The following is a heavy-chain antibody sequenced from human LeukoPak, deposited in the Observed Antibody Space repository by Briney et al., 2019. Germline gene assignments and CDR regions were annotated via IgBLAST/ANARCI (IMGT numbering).Heavy chain of an antibody. V-gene: IGHV3-7*01. CDR3: ARDRYYDFWSGYYPVNY. Sequence: HPGGSLRLSCAASGFTFSSYWMSWVRQAPGKGLERVANIKQDGSEKYYVDSVKGRFTISRDNAKNSLYLQMNSLRAEDTAVYYCARDRYYDFWSGYYPVNYWGQGTLVTVSS. J-gene: IGHJ4*02. CDR2: IKQDGSEK. CDR1: GFTFSSYW. D-gene: IGHD3-3*01.